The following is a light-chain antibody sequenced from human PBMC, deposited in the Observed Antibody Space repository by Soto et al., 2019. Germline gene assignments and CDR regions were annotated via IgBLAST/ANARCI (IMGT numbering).Light chain of an antibody. J-gene: IGKJ1*01. CDR1: QSLLQSSGYNY. CDR2: FGS. Sequence: DIAMTQSPLSLPVPPAEPASISCSSSQSLLQSSGYNYLDWYLQKPGQSPQLLIYFGSYRASGVPDRFSGSGSGTDITLKIRRVEAEDVGVYYCMQAQQTPPTFGQGTKVEIK. V-gene: IGKV2-28*01. CDR3: MQAQQTPPT.